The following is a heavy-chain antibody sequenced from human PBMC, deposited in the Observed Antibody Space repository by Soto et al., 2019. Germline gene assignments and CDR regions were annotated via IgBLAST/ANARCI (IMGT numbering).Heavy chain of an antibody. J-gene: IGHJ5*02. CDR3: ARSPVYFTISSLDP. V-gene: IGHV4-4*02. D-gene: IGHD2-8*01. CDR2: IYHTGIT. CDR1: GDSISSVNW. Sequence: LSLTCAVSGDSISSVNWWSWVRQSPGQGLEWIGDIYHTGITNYNPSLQSRVTISVDKSKNEFYLNLTSVTAADTAVYYCARSPVYFTISSLDPWGQGTLVTVSS.